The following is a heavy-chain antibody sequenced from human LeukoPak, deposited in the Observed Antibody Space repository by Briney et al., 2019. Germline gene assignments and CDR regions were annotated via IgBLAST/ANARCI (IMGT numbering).Heavy chain of an antibody. V-gene: IGHV4-38-2*01. CDR1: GYSITSGYY. CDR2: IYHSGST. D-gene: IGHD6-13*01. Sequence: SETLSLTCAVYGYSITSGYYWGWIRQPPGKGLEWIGSIYHSGSTYYNPSLKSRVTMSIDTSKNQFSLKLSSVTAADTAVYYCARASSSWGGDYWGQGTLVTVSS. J-gene: IGHJ4*02. CDR3: ARASSSWGGDY.